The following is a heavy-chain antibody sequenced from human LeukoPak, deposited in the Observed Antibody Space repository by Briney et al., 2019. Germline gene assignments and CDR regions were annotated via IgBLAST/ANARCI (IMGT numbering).Heavy chain of an antibody. CDR1: GGTFSSYA. CDR2: IIPIFGTT. Sequence: SVKVSCKASGGTFSSYAISWVRQAPGQGLEWMGGIIPIFGTTNYAQKFQGRVTITADKSTSTAYMELSSLRSEDTAVYYCARAGSIVPAATAADYYYYYMDVWGKGTTVTISS. D-gene: IGHD2-2*01. J-gene: IGHJ6*03. CDR3: ARAGSIVPAATAADYYYYYMDV. V-gene: IGHV1-69*06.